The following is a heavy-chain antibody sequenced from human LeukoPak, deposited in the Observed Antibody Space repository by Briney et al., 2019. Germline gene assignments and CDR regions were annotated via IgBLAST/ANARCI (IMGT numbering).Heavy chain of an antibody. Sequence: SQTLSLTCTVSGGSISSGGYYWSWIRQPPGKGLEWIGYIYHSGSTYYNPSLKSRVTISVDRSKNQFSLKLSSVTAADTAVYYCARDGSSSGYPFDYWGQGTLVTVSS. D-gene: IGHD3-22*01. CDR1: GGSISSGGYY. CDR2: IYHSGST. J-gene: IGHJ4*02. CDR3: ARDGSSSGYPFDY. V-gene: IGHV4-30-2*01.